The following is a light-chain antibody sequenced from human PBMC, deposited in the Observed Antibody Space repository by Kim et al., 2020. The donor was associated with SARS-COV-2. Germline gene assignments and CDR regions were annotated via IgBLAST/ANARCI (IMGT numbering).Light chain of an antibody. CDR3: CSYAGDYVI. CDR2: DVT. V-gene: IGLV2-11*01. J-gene: IGLJ2*01. Sequence: PGQSVTISCTGASNNIGFYNYVSWYQHHPGRAPKLIIYDVTKRPSGVPDRVSGSKSGNTASLTVSGLQSEDEADYYCCSYAGDYVIFGGGTQLTVL. CDR1: SNNIGFYNY.